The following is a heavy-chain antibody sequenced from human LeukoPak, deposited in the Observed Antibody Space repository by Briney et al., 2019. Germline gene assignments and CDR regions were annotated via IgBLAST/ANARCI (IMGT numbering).Heavy chain of an antibody. J-gene: IGHJ4*02. CDR2: IYYSGST. V-gene: IGHV4-31*03. CDR3: ARFTIAARTDFDY. Sequence: PSQTLSLTCTVSGGSISSGGYYWSWIRQHPGKGPEWIGYIYYSGSTYYNPSLKSRVTISVDTSKNQFSLKLSSVTAADTAVYYCARFTIAARTDFDYWGQGTLVTVSS. CDR1: GGSISSGGYY. D-gene: IGHD6-6*01.